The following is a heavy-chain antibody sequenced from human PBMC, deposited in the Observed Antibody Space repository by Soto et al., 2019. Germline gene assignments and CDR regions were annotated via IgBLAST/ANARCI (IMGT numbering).Heavy chain of an antibody. CDR2: IIPIFGTA. CDR1: GGTFSSYA. Sequence: SVKVSCKASGGTFSSYAISWVRQAPGQGLEWMGGIIPIFGTANYAQKFQGRVTITADKSTSTAYMELSSPRSEDTAVYYCARDMVRGDRYYYYYGMDVWGQGTTVTVSS. V-gene: IGHV1-69*06. CDR3: ARDMVRGDRYYYYYGMDV. D-gene: IGHD3-10*01. J-gene: IGHJ6*02.